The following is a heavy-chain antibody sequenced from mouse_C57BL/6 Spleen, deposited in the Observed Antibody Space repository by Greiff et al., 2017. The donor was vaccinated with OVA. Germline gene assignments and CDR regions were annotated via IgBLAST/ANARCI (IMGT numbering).Heavy chain of an antibody. D-gene: IGHD3-2*02. CDR1: GYSITSGYY. V-gene: IGHV3-6*01. CDR2: ISYDGST. Sequence: VQLKESGPGLVKPSQSLSLTCSVTGYSITSGYYWNWIRQFPGNKLEWMGYISYDGSTNYNPSLKNRISFTRDTSKNQFFLKLNSVTTEDTAAYYCARGEQLRLRGFAYWGQGTLVTVSA. CDR3: ARGEQLRLRGFAY. J-gene: IGHJ3*01.